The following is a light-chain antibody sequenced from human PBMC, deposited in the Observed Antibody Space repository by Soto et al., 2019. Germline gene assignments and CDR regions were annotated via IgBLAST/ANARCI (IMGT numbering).Light chain of an antibody. J-gene: IGKJ4*01. V-gene: IGKV1-33*01. CDR3: QQYDNLSLA. Sequence: DIQMTQSPSSLSASVGDRVTITCQASQDISNYLNWYQQKPGKAPKLLIYDASNLETGGPSRFSGSGSGTDFTFTISILQPEDIATYYCQQYDNLSLAFGGGTKVEIK. CDR2: DAS. CDR1: QDISNY.